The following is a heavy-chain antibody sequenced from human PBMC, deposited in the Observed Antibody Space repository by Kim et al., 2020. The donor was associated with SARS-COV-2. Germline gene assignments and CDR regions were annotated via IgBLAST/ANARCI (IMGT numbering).Heavy chain of an antibody. CDR1: GFTFDDYA. CDR2: ISGDGGST. J-gene: IGHJ4*02. D-gene: IGHD3-9*01. CDR3: AKEDYDILTGTTIWGNFDY. V-gene: IGHV3-43*02. Sequence: GGSLRLSCAASGFTFDDYAMHWVRQAPGKGLEWVSLISGDGGSTYYADSVKGRFTISRDNSKNSLYLQMNSLRTEDTALYYCAKEDYDILTGTTIWGNFDYWGQGTLVTVSS.